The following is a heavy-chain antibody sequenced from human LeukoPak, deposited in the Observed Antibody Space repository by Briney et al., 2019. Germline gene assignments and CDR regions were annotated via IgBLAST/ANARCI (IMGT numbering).Heavy chain of an antibody. D-gene: IGHD6-19*01. Sequence: PSETLSLTCTVSGGSISSSSYYWDWIRQPPGKGLEWIGSIYYSGSTYYNPSLKSRVTISVDTSKNQFSLKLSSVTAADTAVYYCARVIAVDWYFDLWGRGTLVTVSS. J-gene: IGHJ2*01. V-gene: IGHV4-39*07. CDR2: IYYSGST. CDR3: ARVIAVDWYFDL. CDR1: GGSISSSSYY.